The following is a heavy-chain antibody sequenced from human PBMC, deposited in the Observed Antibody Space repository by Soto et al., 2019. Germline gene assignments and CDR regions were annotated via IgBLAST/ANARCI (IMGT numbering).Heavy chain of an antibody. Sequence: QVQLVESGGGVVQPGRSLRLSIAASGVTFTDYAVHWVRQAPGKGLEWVALISDTGTNKYYADSVKGRFTISRDNSKNTGYLQMNSLRTEDTAVYYCARGGTNSGIGWGGLDVWGHGTTVTVSS. V-gene: IGHV3-30-3*01. CDR2: ISDTGTNK. CDR1: GVTFTDYA. D-gene: IGHD6-19*01. CDR3: ARGGTNSGIGWGGLDV. J-gene: IGHJ6*02.